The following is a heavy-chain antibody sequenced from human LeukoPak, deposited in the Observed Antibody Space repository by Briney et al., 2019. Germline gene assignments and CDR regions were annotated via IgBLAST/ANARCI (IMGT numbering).Heavy chain of an antibody. CDR2: ISSSSTI. J-gene: IGHJ3*02. Sequence: GGSLRLSCAASGFTFSSYSMNWVRQAPGKGLEWVSYISSSSTIYYADSVKGRFTISRDNAKNSLHLQMNSLRAEDTAVYYCAEGPYYDILTGYSSDAFHIWGQGTVVTVSS. CDR3: AEGPYYDILTGYSSDAFHI. CDR1: GFTFSSYS. V-gene: IGHV3-48*01. D-gene: IGHD3-9*01.